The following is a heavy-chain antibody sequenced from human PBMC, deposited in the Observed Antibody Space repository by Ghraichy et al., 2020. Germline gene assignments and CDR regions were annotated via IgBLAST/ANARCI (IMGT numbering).Heavy chain of an antibody. CDR3: ARTITMVRGVITIDWYFDL. V-gene: IGHV4-61*02. Sequence: SETLSLTCTVSGGSISSGSFYWSWIRQTAGKGLEFIGRIYSSGSTNYNPSLKSRITMSVDTSKNQFSLKLSSVTAADTAMYYCARTITMVRGVITIDWYFDLWGRGTLVTVSS. CDR2: IYSSGST. CDR1: GGSISSGSFY. D-gene: IGHD3-10*01. J-gene: IGHJ2*01.